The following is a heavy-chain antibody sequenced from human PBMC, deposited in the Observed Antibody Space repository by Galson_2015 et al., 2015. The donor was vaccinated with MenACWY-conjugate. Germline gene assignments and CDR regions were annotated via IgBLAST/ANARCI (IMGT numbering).Heavy chain of an antibody. CDR2: ASGSGGVT. Sequence: SLRLSCAASGFIFNKFAMTWIRQAPGKGLEWVSAASGSGGVTYHADSVKGRFTISRDSSKNTLYLQMTSLKAEDTAIYYCAKGPLYDSSGYSYWGPGIVVTVSS. J-gene: IGHJ4*02. CDR1: GFIFNKFA. CDR3: AKGPLYDSSGYSY. D-gene: IGHD6-25*01. V-gene: IGHV3-23*01.